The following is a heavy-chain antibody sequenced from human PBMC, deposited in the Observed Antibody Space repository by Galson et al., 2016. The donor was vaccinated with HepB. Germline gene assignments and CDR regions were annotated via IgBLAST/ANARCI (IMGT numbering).Heavy chain of an antibody. J-gene: IGHJ6*04. CDR2: INHSGST. Sequence: SETLSLTCAVQGGSVSNYHWIWIRQPPGKGLEWIGEINHSGSTSYSPSLRTRVTISVDTSKDQVSLNLSSVTAADTAVYYCARGDQNDFYYYYGLDVWGKGTTVTVTS. CDR1: GGSVSNYH. CDR3: ARGDQNDFYYYYGLDV. V-gene: IGHV4-34*01. D-gene: IGHD2-21*02.